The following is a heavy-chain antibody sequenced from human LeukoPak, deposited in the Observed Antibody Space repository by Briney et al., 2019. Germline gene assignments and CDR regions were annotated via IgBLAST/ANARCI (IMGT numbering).Heavy chain of an antibody. CDR2: IYGGGST. CDR3: ARDLNPFYFGMDV. CDR1: GFTVSSNY. V-gene: IGHV3-53*01. Sequence: GRSLRLSCAASGFTVSSNYMSWVSQAPGKGLEWVSIIYGGGSTYYADSVKGRFTISRDNSKNTLFLQMNSLRAEDSAVYYCARDLNPFYFGMDVWGQGTTVTVSS. J-gene: IGHJ6*02.